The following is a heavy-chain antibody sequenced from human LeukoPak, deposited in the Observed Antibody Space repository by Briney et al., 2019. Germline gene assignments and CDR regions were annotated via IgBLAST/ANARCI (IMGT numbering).Heavy chain of an antibody. J-gene: IGHJ3*02. CDR3: ARVRWELRTKGAFDI. V-gene: IGHV4-59*01. Sequence: SGTLSLTCTVSGGSISSYYWSWIRQPPGKGLEWIGYIYYSGSTNYNPSLKSRVTISVDTSKNQFSLKLSSVTAADTAVYYCARVRWELRTKGAFDIWGQGTMVTVSS. D-gene: IGHD1-26*01. CDR2: IYYSGST. CDR1: GGSISSYY.